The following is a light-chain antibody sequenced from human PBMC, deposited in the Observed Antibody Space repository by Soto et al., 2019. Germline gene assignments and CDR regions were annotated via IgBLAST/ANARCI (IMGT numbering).Light chain of an antibody. CDR2: NND. CDR1: SSNIGTYT. V-gene: IGLV1-44*01. J-gene: IGLJ1*01. CDR3: AAWDDSLSGLYV. Sequence: QSVLTKPPSASGTPGQSVTISCSGSSSNIGTYTVNWYQQFPGTAPKLLIYNNDQRPSGVPDRFSGFKYGTAASLAISGLQSEDEAEYYCAAWDDSLSGLYVFGTGTKVTVL.